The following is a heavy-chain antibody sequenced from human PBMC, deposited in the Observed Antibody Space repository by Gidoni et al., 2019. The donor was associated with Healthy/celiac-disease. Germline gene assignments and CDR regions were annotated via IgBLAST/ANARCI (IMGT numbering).Heavy chain of an antibody. D-gene: IGHD1-1*01. CDR1: GFTFSSYG. J-gene: IGHJ4*02. V-gene: IGHV3-30*03. CDR3: ASWVQLERGGVDY. Sequence: QVQLVESGGGVVQPGRSVRLSCAAAGFTFSSYGMHWVRQAPGKGLECVAVISYDGSTKDYADSVKGRFTISRDNAKNTLYLQMNSRRAEDTAVYYCASWVQLERGGVDYWGQGTLVTVSS. CDR2: ISYDGSTK.